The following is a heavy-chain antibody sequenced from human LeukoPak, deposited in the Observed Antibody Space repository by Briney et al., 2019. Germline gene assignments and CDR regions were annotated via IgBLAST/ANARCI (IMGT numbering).Heavy chain of an antibody. J-gene: IGHJ3*02. CDR1: GYTFNRFG. Sequence: ASVKVSCKASGYTFNRFGVNWVRQAPGQGLAWMGWIGTYNGNTNLAQKFKGRVTMTTDTATSTAYMELKSLRLDDRAVYYCAKDRVGAPPGDWEYLGASNCFDIWGQGTMVSVSS. CDR2: IGTYNGNT. D-gene: IGHD3-16*01. V-gene: IGHV1-18*01. CDR3: AKDRVGAPPGDWEYLGASNCFDI.